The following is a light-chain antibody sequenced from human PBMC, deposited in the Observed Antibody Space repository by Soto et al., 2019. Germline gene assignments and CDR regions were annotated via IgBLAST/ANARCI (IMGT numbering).Light chain of an antibody. CDR1: SSNIGTNY. CDR2: SNN. CDR3: ATWDDGRRGRV. J-gene: IGLJ3*02. Sequence: QSVLTQPPSASGTPGQRVTISCSGSSSNIGTNYVYWYQQVPGTAPKLLIYSNNQRPSGVPDRFSGSKSGTSASLAIRGLRSEDGADYYGATWDDGRRGRVFGGGTKLTAL. V-gene: IGLV1-47*02.